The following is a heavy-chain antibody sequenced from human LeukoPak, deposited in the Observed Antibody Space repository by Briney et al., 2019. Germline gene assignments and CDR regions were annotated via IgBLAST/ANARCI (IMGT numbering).Heavy chain of an antibody. CDR1: GFTFSSFG. V-gene: IGHV3-30*03. D-gene: IGHD3-22*01. Sequence: GGSLRLSCAASGFTFSSFGMHWVRQAPGKGLEWVAVISYDGSSKYYADSVKGRFTISRDNSKNTLYLQMNSLRAEDTAVYYCARDSSGYYLDYWGQGTLVTVSS. J-gene: IGHJ4*02. CDR2: ISYDGSSK. CDR3: ARDSSGYYLDY.